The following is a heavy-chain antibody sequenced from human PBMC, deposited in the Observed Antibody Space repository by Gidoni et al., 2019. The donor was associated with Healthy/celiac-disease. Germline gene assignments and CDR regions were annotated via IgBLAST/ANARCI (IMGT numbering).Heavy chain of an antibody. CDR1: GGTFSSYA. V-gene: IGHV1-69*01. CDR3: AKDILTGALGGDY. CDR2: SIPTVGTA. J-gene: IGHJ4*02. D-gene: IGHD3-9*01. Sequence: VQLVQSGAAVKKPGSSVKVSCKASGGTFSSYAISWVRQAPGQGLEWLGGSIPTVGTANYDQKFQGRVTITADESTSTAYMELSSLRSEDTAVYYCAKDILTGALGGDYWGQGTLVTVSS.